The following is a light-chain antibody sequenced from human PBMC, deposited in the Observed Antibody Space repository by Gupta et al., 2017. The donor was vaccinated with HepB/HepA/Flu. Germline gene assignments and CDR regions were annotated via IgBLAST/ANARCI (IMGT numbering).Light chain of an antibody. CDR1: QSLLHSNGYNY. CDR3: MQALQTPGA. V-gene: IGKV2-28*01. Sequence: DIVMTQSPLSLPVTPGEPASISCRSSQSLLHSNGYNYLDWYLQKPGQSPQVLIYLGSYRASGVPDRFSGSGSGTDFTLKISRVEAEDVGVYYCMQALQTPGAFGPGTKADIK. CDR2: LGS. J-gene: IGKJ3*01.